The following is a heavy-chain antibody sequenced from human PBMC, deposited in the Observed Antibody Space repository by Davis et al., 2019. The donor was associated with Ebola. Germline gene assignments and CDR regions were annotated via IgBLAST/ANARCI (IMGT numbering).Heavy chain of an antibody. CDR1: GYSFTSYW. D-gene: IGHD6-19*01. V-gene: IGHV5-10-1*04. Sequence: GESLKISCKGSGYSFTSYWIGWVRQMPGKGLEWMGRIDPSDSYTNYSPSFQGQVTVSADKSTGTAYLQWSSLKASDTAIYYCARHLIGLTTDVAGGGINGMDVWGQGTSVTVSS. J-gene: IGHJ6*02. CDR2: IDPSDSYT. CDR3: ARHLIGLTTDVAGGGINGMDV.